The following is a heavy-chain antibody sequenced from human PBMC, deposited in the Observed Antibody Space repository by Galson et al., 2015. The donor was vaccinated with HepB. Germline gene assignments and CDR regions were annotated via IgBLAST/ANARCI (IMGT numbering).Heavy chain of an antibody. CDR3: AKEGGYSPTPFPLAYYYMAV. CDR1: GFTFSSYG. D-gene: IGHD2-15*01. V-gene: IGHV3-30*18. J-gene: IGHJ6*03. Sequence: SLRLSCAASGFTFSSYGMHWVRQAPGKGLEWVAVISYDGSNKYYADSVKGRFTISRENSKNTLYLQMNSLRAEDTAVYYCAKEGGYSPTPFPLAYYYMAVWGKGTTVTVSS. CDR2: ISYDGSNK.